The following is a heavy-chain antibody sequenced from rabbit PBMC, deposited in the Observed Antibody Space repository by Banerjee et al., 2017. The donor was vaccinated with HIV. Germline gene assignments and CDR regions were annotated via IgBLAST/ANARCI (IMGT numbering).Heavy chain of an antibody. CDR1: GFSFTDKDV. J-gene: IGHJ2*01. CDR3: ARDLPYIIGWNFGF. V-gene: IGHV1S45*01. Sequence: QEQLEESGGGLVKPEGSLTLTCTASGFSFTDKDVMCWVRQAPGKGLEWIGCINTITGNTVYATWAKGRFTISRASSTSVFLQMTSLTAADTATYFCARDLPYIIGWNFGFRGPGTLVTVS. D-gene: IGHD7-1*01. CDR2: INTITGNT.